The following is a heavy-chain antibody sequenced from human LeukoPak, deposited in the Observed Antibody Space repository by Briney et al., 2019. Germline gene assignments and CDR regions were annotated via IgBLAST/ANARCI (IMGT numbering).Heavy chain of an antibody. CDR2: ISYDGSNK. V-gene: IGHV3-30*18. CDR1: GFTFSSSG. CDR3: AKDSYDRSGYYYYDFAH. Sequence: PGGSLRLSCAASGFTFSSSGMHWVRQAPGKGLEWVADISYDGSNKYYADYVKGRFTISRDNSKNTLYLQMNSLRAGDTAVYYCAKDSYDRSGYYYYDFAHWGQGTQVTVSS. D-gene: IGHD3-22*01. J-gene: IGHJ4*02.